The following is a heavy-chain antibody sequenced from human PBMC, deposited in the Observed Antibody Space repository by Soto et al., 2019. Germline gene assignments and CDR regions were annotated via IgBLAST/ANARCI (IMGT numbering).Heavy chain of an antibody. CDR1: GYTLTELS. Sequence: ASVKVSCKLSGYTLTELSMHWVRQAPGKGLEWMGGFDPEDGETIYAQKFQGRVTMTEDTSTDTAYMELSSLRSEDTAVYYCATDRWRALEVTFDYWGQGTLVTVSS. V-gene: IGHV1-24*01. J-gene: IGHJ4*02. CDR3: ATDRWRALEVTFDY. D-gene: IGHD1-1*01. CDR2: FDPEDGET.